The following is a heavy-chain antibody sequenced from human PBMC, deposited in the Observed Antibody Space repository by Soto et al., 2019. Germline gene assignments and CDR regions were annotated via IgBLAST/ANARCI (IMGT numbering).Heavy chain of an antibody. V-gene: IGHV3-21*01. CDR2: ISSSSSYI. CDR1: GFTFSSYS. D-gene: IGHD2-2*01. CDR3: ARVSLGYCSSTSCYPGSEGDY. J-gene: IGHJ4*02. Sequence: LRLSCAASGFTFSSYSMNWVRQAPGKGLEWVSSISSSSSYIYYADSVKGRFTISRDNAKNSLYLQMNSLRAEDTAVYYCARVSLGYCSSTSCYPGSEGDYWGQGTLVTVSS.